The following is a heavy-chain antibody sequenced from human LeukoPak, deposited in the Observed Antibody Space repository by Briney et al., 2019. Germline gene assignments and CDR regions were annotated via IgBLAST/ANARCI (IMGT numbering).Heavy chain of an antibody. CDR2: ISGSGGSA. Sequence: GGYLRLSCAASGFTFSSYEMNWVRQAPGKGLEWVSGISGSGGSADYADSVKGRFTISRDNSKKTLYLLMNSLRAEDTALYYCAKDLWGFVEVAAILDYWGQGTLVTVSS. CDR3: AKDLWGFVEVAAILDY. V-gene: IGHV3-23*01. D-gene: IGHD2-15*01. CDR1: GFTFSSYE. J-gene: IGHJ4*02.